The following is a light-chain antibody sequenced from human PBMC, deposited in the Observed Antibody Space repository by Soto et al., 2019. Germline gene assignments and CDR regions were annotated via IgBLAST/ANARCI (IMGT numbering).Light chain of an antibody. CDR3: QQSSMTPFT. J-gene: IGKJ3*01. CDR1: QSISSY. Sequence: DIQMTQSPASLSASAGDRVTITCRASQSISSYLHWYQQKPGKPPKLLIYAASKLQSEVPCRFSGSGSGTDFTLTISSLQPEDFATCVCQQSSMTPFTFGPGTKVEIK. CDR2: AAS. V-gene: IGKV1-39*01.